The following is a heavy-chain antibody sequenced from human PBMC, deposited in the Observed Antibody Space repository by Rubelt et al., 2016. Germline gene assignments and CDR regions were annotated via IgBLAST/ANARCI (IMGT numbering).Heavy chain of an antibody. CDR3: AREGDYYYGMDV. CDR2: INPNSGGT. D-gene: IGHD3-16*01. Sequence: QVQLVQSGAEVKKPGASVKVSCKASGYTFTSYSMHWVRQAPGQGLEWMGRINPNSGGTNYAQKFQGRVTRTRDTSISTAYMEPGRLRSDDTAVYYCAREGDYYYGMDVWGQGTTVTVSS. CDR1: GYTFTSYS. V-gene: IGHV1-2*06. J-gene: IGHJ6*02.